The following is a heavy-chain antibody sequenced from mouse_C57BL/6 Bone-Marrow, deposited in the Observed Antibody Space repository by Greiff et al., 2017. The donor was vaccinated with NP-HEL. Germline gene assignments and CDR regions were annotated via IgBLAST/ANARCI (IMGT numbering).Heavy chain of an antibody. CDR3: ARGYDYDGYYFDY. D-gene: IGHD2-4*01. CDR1: GYTFTSYW. CDR2: IYPSDSET. J-gene: IGHJ2*01. Sequence: VQLQQPGAELVRPGSSVKLSCKASGYTFTSYWMDWVKQRPGQGLEWIGNIYPSDSETHYNQKFKDKATLTVDKSSSTAYMQLSSLTSEDSAVYYCARGYDYDGYYFDYGGQGTTLTVSS. V-gene: IGHV1-61*01.